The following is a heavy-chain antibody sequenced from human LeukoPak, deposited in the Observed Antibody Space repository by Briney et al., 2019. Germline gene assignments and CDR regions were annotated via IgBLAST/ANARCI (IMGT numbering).Heavy chain of an antibody. CDR1: GFTFSRYW. CDR2: INSDGSST. CDR3: TRDLVYGSGSSDY. V-gene: IGHV3-74*01. Sequence: GGSLRPSCAASGFTFSRYWMHWVRQAPGKGLVWVSRINSDGSSTSYADSVKGRFTISRDNAKNTLYLQMNSLRAEDTAVYYCTRDLVYGSGSSDYWGQGTLVTVSS. D-gene: IGHD3-10*01. J-gene: IGHJ4*02.